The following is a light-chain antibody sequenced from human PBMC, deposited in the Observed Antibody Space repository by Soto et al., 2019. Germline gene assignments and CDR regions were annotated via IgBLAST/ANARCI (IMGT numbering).Light chain of an antibody. Sequence: QSVLTHLPSVSGAPGQRVTIACAWSSSNIGAAYNVDWYQQLPGTAPKLLIYGNNNRPSGVPARFSGSKSGTSASLAIAGLQAEDEGDYYCQSYDSSLSGYVFGTGTKVTV. CDR3: QSYDSSLSGYV. J-gene: IGLJ1*01. CDR1: SSNIGAAYN. V-gene: IGLV1-40*01. CDR2: GNN.